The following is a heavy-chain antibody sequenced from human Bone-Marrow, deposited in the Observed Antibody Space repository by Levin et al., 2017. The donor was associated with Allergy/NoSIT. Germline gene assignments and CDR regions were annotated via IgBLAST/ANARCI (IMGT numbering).Heavy chain of an antibody. Sequence: VASVKVSCAASGFTFSSYWMHWVRQVPGKGLVWVSRINSDGSSIVYADSVKGRFTISRDNAKNTLYLQMNSLRADDTAVYFCAGEPRSAFNIWGQGTMVTVSS. J-gene: IGHJ3*02. D-gene: IGHD6-13*01. CDR1: GFTFSSYW. V-gene: IGHV3-74*01. CDR3: AGEPRSAFNI. CDR2: INSDGSSI.